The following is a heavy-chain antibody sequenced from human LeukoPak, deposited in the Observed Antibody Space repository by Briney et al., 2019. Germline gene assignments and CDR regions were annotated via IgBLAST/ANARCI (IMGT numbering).Heavy chain of an antibody. CDR3: ARERPPSYYYDSSGYSDWYFDL. Sequence: SETLSLTCAVYGGSFSGYYWSWIRQPPGKGLEWIGAINHSGSTNYNPSLKSRVTISVDTSKNQFSLKLSSVTAADTAVYYCARERPPSYYYDSSGYSDWYFDLWGRGTLVTVSS. V-gene: IGHV4-34*01. D-gene: IGHD3-22*01. CDR1: GGSFSGYY. CDR2: INHSGST. J-gene: IGHJ2*01.